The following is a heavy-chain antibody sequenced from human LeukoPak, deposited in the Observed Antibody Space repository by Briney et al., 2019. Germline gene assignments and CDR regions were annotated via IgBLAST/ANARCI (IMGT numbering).Heavy chain of an antibody. CDR3: VKCVSPVGYSSGYYYDH. J-gene: IGHJ4*02. CDR2: ISTNGGTT. D-gene: IGHD3-22*01. V-gene: IGHV3-64D*09. Sequence: GGSLRLSCAASGFTVSTKYMTWVRQAPGKGLEYVSAISTNGGTTYYADSVKGSFTIASDNSKDTLYLQMSSVRPEDTAVYYCVKCVSPVGYSSGYYYDHWGQGTLVNVSS. CDR1: GFTVSTKY.